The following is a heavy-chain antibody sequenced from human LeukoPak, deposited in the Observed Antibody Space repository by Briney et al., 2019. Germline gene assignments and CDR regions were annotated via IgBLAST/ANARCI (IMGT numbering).Heavy chain of an antibody. J-gene: IGHJ5*02. Sequence: ASVKVSCKASGYTFTSYDINWVRQATGQGLEWMGWMNPNSGNTGYAQKFQGRVTMTRNTSISTAYMELSSPRSEDTAVYYCARGPPVTTFQRWFDPWGQGTLVTVSS. D-gene: IGHD4-11*01. CDR2: MNPNSGNT. V-gene: IGHV1-8*01. CDR3: ARGPPVTTFQRWFDP. CDR1: GYTFTSYD.